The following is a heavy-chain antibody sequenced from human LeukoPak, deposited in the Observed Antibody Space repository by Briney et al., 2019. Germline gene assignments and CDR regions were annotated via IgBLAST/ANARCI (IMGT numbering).Heavy chain of an antibody. J-gene: IGHJ4*02. CDR3: AKDAVGATAYYFDY. CDR2: ISSSGNT. CDR1: GFTFSTYA. D-gene: IGHD1-26*01. Sequence: GGSLRLSCAASGFTFSTYAMTWVRQAPGKGLEWVSAISSSGNTYYAGSVKGRFTISRDNSKNTLYLQMNSLRAEDTAVYYCAKDAVGATAYYFDYWGQGTLVTVSS. V-gene: IGHV3-23*01.